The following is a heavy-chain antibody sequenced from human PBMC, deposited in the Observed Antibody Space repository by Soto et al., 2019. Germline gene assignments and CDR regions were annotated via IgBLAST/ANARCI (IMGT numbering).Heavy chain of an antibody. V-gene: IGHV3-48*02. CDR1: GFTFSSYI. Sequence: GGSLRLSCAASGFTFSSYIMNWARQDPGKGLEWVSYISSSSSTIYYADSVKGRFTISRDNAKNSLYLQMNSLRDEDTAVYYCARDRITTFDYWGQGTLVTVSS. CDR3: ARDRITTFDY. J-gene: IGHJ4*02. D-gene: IGHD1-1*01. CDR2: ISSSSSTI.